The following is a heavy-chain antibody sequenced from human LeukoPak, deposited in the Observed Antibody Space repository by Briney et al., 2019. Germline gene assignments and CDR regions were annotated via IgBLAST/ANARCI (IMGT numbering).Heavy chain of an antibody. D-gene: IGHD3-10*01. CDR1: GYSFVLYG. V-gene: IGHV1-18*01. CDR2: ISAYNGNT. J-gene: IGHJ4*02. Sequence: GASVKVSCKASGYSFVLYGISWVRQAPGQGLEWMGWISAYNGNTNYAQKLQGRVTMTTDTSTSTAYMELRSLRSDDTAVYYCARGGLVRGVISLGDYWGQGTLVTVSS. CDR3: ARGGLVRGVISLGDY.